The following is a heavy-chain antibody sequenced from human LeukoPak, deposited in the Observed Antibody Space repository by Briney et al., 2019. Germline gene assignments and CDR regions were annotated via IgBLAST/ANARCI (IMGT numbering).Heavy chain of an antibody. V-gene: IGHV1-69*06. CDR2: IIPIFGTA. J-gene: IGHJ3*02. Sequence: SVKVSCKASGGTFSSYAISWVRQATGQGLEWMGGIIPIFGTANYAQKFQGRVTITADKSTSTAYMELSSLRSEDTAVYYCATVAARDAFDIWGQGTMITVSS. CDR1: GGTFSSYA. D-gene: IGHD6-13*01. CDR3: ATVAARDAFDI.